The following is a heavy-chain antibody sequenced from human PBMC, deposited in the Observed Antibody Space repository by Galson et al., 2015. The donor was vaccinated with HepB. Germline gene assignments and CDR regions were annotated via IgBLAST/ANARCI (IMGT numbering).Heavy chain of an antibody. D-gene: IGHD5-24*01. CDR3: AKDPGITPQALDY. CDR2: IRYDGSNR. J-gene: IGHJ4*02. V-gene: IGHV3-30*02. CDR1: GFTFSSYG. Sequence: SLRLSCAASGFTFSSYGMHWVRQAPGKGLEWVAFIRYDGSNRYYADSVKGRFTISRDNSKNTLYLQMNSLRAEDTAVYYCAKDPGITPQALDYWGQGTLVTVSS.